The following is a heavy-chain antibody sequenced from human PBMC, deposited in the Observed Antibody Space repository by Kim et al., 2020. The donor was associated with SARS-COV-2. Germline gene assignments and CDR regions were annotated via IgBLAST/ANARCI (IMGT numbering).Heavy chain of an antibody. V-gene: IGHV4-4*02. CDR3: AGFDY. J-gene: IGHJ4*02. CDR2: IYHSGST. Sequence: IYHSGSTTYNPSLKSRVTISVDKSKNQFSLKLSSVTAADTAVYYCAGFDYWGQGTLVTVSS.